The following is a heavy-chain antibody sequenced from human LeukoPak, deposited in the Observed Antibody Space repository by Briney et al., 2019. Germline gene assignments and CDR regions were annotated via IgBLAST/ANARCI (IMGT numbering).Heavy chain of an antibody. CDR3: ARTIEMATISYFDY. Sequence: GGSLRLSCAASGLTFSSYGMHWVRQAPGKGLEWVAFIRYDGSNKYYADSVKGRFTISRDNAKNSLYLQMNSLRAGDTAVYYCARTIEMATISYFDYWGQGTLVTVSS. CDR2: IRYDGSNK. CDR1: GLTFSSYG. J-gene: IGHJ4*02. D-gene: IGHD5-24*01. V-gene: IGHV3-30*02.